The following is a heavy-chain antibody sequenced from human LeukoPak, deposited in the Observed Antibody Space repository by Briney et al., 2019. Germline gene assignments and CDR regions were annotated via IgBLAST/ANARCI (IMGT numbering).Heavy chain of an antibody. Sequence: QPGGSLRLSCAASGFTFSTYVVNWVRQAPGKGLEWVSAISGSGGNTYYADSVKGRFTISRDNSKNTLYLQMSSLRVEDTAVYYCAKYIHAKGVGATNDNWFDPWGQGTLVTVSS. J-gene: IGHJ5*02. CDR2: ISGSGGNT. CDR3: AKYIHAKGVGATNDNWFDP. D-gene: IGHD1-26*01. V-gene: IGHV3-23*01. CDR1: GFTFSTYV.